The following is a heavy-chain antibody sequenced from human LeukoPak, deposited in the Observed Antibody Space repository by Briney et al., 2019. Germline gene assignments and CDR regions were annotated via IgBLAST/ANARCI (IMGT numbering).Heavy chain of an antibody. D-gene: IGHD1-26*01. CDR3: ARDRIARLGGSYRYNCFDP. CDR1: GYTFNNFG. Sequence: ASVKVSCKASGYTFNNFGIHWVRQTPGQGLEWMGRISAYKGLPNYAENLQGRVTMTTDTSTGTAYLELRSLTSDDTALYYCARDRIARLGGSYRYNCFDPWGQGTLVTVSS. CDR2: ISAYKGLP. V-gene: IGHV1-18*01. J-gene: IGHJ5*02.